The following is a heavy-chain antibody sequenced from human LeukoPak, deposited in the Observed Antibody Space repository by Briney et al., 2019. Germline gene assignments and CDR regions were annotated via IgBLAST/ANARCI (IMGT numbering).Heavy chain of an antibody. CDR1: GFTFSSYA. Sequence: GGSLRLSCEGSGFTFSSYAMSWVRQAPGKGLEWVSSISGSGGSTYYADSVKGRLTISRDNSKNTLYLQMNSLRAEDTAVYYCAKDLGSYGSRSYWNYWGQGTLVTVSS. V-gene: IGHV3-23*01. CDR2: ISGSGGST. D-gene: IGHD3-10*01. CDR3: AKDLGSYGSRSYWNY. J-gene: IGHJ4*02.